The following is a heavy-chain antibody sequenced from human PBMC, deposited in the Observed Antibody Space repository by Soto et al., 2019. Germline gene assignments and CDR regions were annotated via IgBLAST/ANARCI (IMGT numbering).Heavy chain of an antibody. J-gene: IGHJ6*02. Sequence: QVQLVQSGPEVKKPGASVRVSCEASGYTFTAYYIHWVRQAPGRGLEWMGWVSPLSGGTNLAQRLQSRVTLTRDTSINTAYLEFQSLTSADTALYFCAREFDSGDFGLDLWGQGTAVSVSS. V-gene: IGHV1-2*02. CDR3: AREFDSGDFGLDL. CDR2: VSPLSGGT. CDR1: GYTFTAYY. D-gene: IGHD2-15*01.